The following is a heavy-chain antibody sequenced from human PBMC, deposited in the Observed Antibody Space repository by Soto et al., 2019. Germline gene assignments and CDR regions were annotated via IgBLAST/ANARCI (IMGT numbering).Heavy chain of an antibody. D-gene: IGHD6-13*01. J-gene: IGHJ6*02. CDR2: IYYSGRT. Sequence: SETLSLTCTVSGGSISSDDYYWSWIRQPPGKGLEWIGYIYYSGRTNYNPSLNSRLTISVDTSKNQFSLKLSSVTAADTAVYYCARDRREYGAAAYYYYGMDVWGQGTTVTVSS. CDR1: GGSISSDDYY. V-gene: IGHV4-30-4*01. CDR3: ARDRREYGAAAYYYYGMDV.